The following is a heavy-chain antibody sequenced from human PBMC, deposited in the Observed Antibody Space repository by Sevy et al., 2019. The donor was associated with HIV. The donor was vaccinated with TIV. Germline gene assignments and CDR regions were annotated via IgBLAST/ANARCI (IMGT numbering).Heavy chain of an antibody. CDR2: IYYSGST. D-gene: IGHD3-10*01. Sequence: SETLSLTCTVSGGSISSGGYYWSWIRQHPGKGLEWIGYIYYSGSTYYNPSLKSRVTISVDTSKNQFSLKLSSVTAADKAVYYCAGGSDELLLWFGELSPPGFFDIWGQGTMVTVSS. J-gene: IGHJ3*02. CDR3: AGGSDELLLWFGELSPPGFFDI. CDR1: GGSISSGGYY. V-gene: IGHV4-31*03.